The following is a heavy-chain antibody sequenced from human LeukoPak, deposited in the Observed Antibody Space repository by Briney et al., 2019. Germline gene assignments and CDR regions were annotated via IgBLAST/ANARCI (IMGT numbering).Heavy chain of an antibody. J-gene: IGHJ4*02. D-gene: IGHD6-13*01. CDR3: ARGEQQLDFDY. CDR2: IIPILGIA. Sequence: ASVKVSCKASGGTFSSYAISWVRQAPGQGLEWMGRIIPILGIANYAQKFQGRVTITADKSTSTAYMELSSLRSEDTAVYYCARGEQQLDFDYWGQGTLVTVSS. V-gene: IGHV1-69*04. CDR1: GGTFSSYA.